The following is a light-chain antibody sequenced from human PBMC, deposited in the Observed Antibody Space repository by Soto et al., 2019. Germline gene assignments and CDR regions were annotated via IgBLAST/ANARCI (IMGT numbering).Light chain of an antibody. CDR2: DVS. CDR3: SSYTSSSTPWV. V-gene: IGLV2-14*01. J-gene: IGLJ3*02. Sequence: QSVLTQPASVSGSPGQSITISCTGTSSDVGGYNYVSWYQQHPGKAPKLMICDVSNRPSGVSNRFSGSKSGNTASLTISGLQAEDEADYYCSSYTSSSTPWVFGGGTKVTVL. CDR1: SSDVGGYNY.